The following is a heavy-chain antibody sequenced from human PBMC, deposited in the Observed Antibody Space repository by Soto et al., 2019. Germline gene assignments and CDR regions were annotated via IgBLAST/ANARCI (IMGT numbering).Heavy chain of an antibody. V-gene: IGHV3-33*01. CDR2: IWYDGGNK. CDR1: GFTFSSYG. D-gene: IGHD3-10*01. CDR3: ARDGKRGAVRGVTSYYYYGMDV. J-gene: IGHJ6*02. Sequence: QVQLVESGGGVVQPGRSLRLSCAASGFTFSSYGMHWVRQAPGKGLEWVAVIWYDGGNKYYADSVKGRFTISRDNSKNTLYLQMNSLRAEDTAVYYCARDGKRGAVRGVTSYYYYGMDVWGQGTTVTVSS.